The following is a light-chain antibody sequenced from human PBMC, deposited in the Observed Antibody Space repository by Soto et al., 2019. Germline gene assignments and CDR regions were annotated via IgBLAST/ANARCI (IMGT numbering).Light chain of an antibody. CDR3: QQYSTYPLT. Sequence: DIQMTQSPPTRSASVGDRVTMTCRASQSISNSLAWYQQKPGTAPKLLIYRASALQSGVPSRFSGSGSGTEFTLTIDSLQPDDFATFYCQQYSTYPLTFGGGTTVDIK. V-gene: IGKV1-5*03. J-gene: IGKJ4*01. CDR1: QSISNS. CDR2: RAS.